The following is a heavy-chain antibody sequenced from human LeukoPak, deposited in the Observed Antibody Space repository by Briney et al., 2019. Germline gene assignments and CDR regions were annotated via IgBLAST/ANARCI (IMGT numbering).Heavy chain of an antibody. Sequence: GGSLRLSRATSGFTFNNYAMNWVRQAPGKGLEWVSVISGSGGSTYYADSAKGRFTISRDNSKNTLYLQMNSLRAEDTAVYYCVKDRAVRGIIRRFDYWGQGTLVTVSS. J-gene: IGHJ4*02. CDR1: GFTFNNYA. V-gene: IGHV3-23*01. CDR2: ISGSGGST. D-gene: IGHD3-10*01. CDR3: VKDRAVRGIIRRFDY.